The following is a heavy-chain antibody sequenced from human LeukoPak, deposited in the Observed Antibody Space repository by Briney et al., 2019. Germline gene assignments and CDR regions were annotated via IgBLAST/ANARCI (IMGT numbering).Heavy chain of an antibody. D-gene: IGHD5-12*01. CDR3: ARDPQSTYSGYDNAFDY. J-gene: IGHJ4*02. CDR2: ISYDGSNK. Sequence: PGGSLRLSCAASGFTFSSYAMHWVRQAPGKGLEWVAVISYDGSNKYYADSVKGRFTISRDNSKNTLYLQMNCLRAEDTAVYYCARDPQSTYSGYDNAFDYWGQGTLVTVSS. V-gene: IGHV3-30-3*01. CDR1: GFTFSSYA.